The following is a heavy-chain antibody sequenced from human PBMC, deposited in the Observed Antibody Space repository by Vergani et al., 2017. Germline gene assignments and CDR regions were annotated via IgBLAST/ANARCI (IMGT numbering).Heavy chain of an antibody. Sequence: EVQLVESGGGLVQPGGSLRLSCAASGFTFSSYSMNWVRQAPGKGLEWVSGISWNSGSIGYADSVKGRFTISRDNAKNSLYLQMNSLRADDTAVYYCAKGPRSSDSYVLLNGGQGTLVTVSS. V-gene: IGHV3-48*04. CDR1: GFTFSSYS. D-gene: IGHD6-19*01. CDR3: AKGPRSSDSYVLLN. CDR2: ISWNSGSI. J-gene: IGHJ4*02.